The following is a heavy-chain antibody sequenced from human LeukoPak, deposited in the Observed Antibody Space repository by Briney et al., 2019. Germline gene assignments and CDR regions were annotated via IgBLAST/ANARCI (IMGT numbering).Heavy chain of an antibody. CDR3: ARRDYGGKHFDY. D-gene: IGHD4-23*01. J-gene: IGHJ4*02. Sequence: PGESLKISCQASGYTFTNYWIVWVRQMPGKGLEFLGIIFPRDSHARYSPSFQGHITISADKSISTAYLQWSSLKASDTAMYYCARRDYGGKHFDYWGQGTLVTVSS. CDR2: IFPRDSHA. CDR1: GYTFTNYW. V-gene: IGHV5-51*01.